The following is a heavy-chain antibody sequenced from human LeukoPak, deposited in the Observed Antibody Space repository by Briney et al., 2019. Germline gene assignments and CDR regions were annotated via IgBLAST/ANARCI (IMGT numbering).Heavy chain of an antibody. CDR2: ISGSGGST. Sequence: GGSLRLSCAASGFTFSSYAMSWVGQAPGKGLEWVSAISGSGGSTYYADSVKGRFTISRDNSKNTLYLQRNSLRAEDTAVYYCAKLTGLLWFGELSYDYWGQGTLVTVSS. V-gene: IGHV3-23*01. J-gene: IGHJ4*02. CDR3: AKLTGLLWFGELSYDY. D-gene: IGHD3-10*01. CDR1: GFTFSSYA.